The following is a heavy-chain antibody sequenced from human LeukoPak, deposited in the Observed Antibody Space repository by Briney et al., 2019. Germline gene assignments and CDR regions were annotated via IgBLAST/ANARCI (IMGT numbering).Heavy chain of an antibody. CDR1: GDSVSSNSAA. V-gene: IGHV6-1*01. Sequence: SQTLSLTCAISGDSVSSNSAAWNWIRQSPSRGLEWLGRTYYRSKWYNDYAVSVKSRITINPDTSKNQFSLQLNSVTPEDTAVYYCARGVVVVPAAIQAYYYYMDVWGKGTTVTVSS. J-gene: IGHJ6*03. CDR2: TYYRSKWYN. CDR3: ARGVVVVPAAIQAYYYYMDV. D-gene: IGHD2-2*01.